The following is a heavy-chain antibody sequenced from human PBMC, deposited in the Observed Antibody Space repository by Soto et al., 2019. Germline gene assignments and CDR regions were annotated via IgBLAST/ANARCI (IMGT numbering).Heavy chain of an antibody. V-gene: IGHV3-20*04. Sequence: EVHLVESGGSVVRPGGSLRLSCAASGFTFDDYALSWVRQGPGKGLEWVSHITWNGDSTTYAESVRGRFTISRDNAKNSLSLQMNSLRAEDTALYYFARAARYGDYQRHFDYWGQGTLVTVSS. CDR3: ARAARYGDYQRHFDY. CDR2: ITWNGDST. D-gene: IGHD4-17*01. J-gene: IGHJ4*02. CDR1: GFTFDDYA.